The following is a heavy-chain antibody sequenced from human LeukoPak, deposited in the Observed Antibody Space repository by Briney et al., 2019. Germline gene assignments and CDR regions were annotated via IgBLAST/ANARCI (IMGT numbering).Heavy chain of an antibody. CDR3: ARGRTYYYDTSGYYPSIYYGMDV. CDR2: INHGEIT. CDR1: GGSFSGYY. V-gene: IGHV4-34*01. J-gene: IGHJ6*02. Sequence: SETLSLTCAVSGGSFSGYYWYWIRQPPGKGLECIGEINHGEITNYNPSLKSRATLSVDTSKNQFSLKLTSVTAADTAVYYCARGRTYYYDTSGYYPSIYYGMDVWGQGTTVIVSS. D-gene: IGHD3-22*01.